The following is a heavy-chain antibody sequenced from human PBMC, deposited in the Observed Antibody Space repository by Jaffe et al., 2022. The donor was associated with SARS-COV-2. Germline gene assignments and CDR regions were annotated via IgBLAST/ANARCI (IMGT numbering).Heavy chain of an antibody. D-gene: IGHD4-17*01. CDR3: TIDSGHYGY. V-gene: IGHV3-15*01. CDR1: GFIFTNAW. CDR2: IQSKSDGETT. J-gene: IGHJ4*02. Sequence: EVHLVQSGGGLVKPGGSLRLSCAASGFIFTNAWMSWVRQAPGKGLEWVGRIQSKSDGETTDYAAPVKGRFSISRDDSTNTLFLQMNSLKTDDTAVYYCTIDSGHYGYWGQGTLVTVSS.